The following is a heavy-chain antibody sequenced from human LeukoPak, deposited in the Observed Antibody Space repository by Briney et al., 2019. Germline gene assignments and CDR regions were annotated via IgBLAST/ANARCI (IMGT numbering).Heavy chain of an antibody. CDR1: GFTFSSYA. J-gene: IGHJ4*02. CDR3: ATNRWDFDY. D-gene: IGHD5-24*01. V-gene: IGHV3-21*01. CDR2: ISSSSSYI. Sequence: GGSLRLSCAASGFTFSSYAMSWFRQAPGKGLEWVSSISSSSSYIYYADSVKGRFTISNDNTKISLYLQMNSLRAEDTAVYYCATNRWDFDYWGQGTLVTVSS.